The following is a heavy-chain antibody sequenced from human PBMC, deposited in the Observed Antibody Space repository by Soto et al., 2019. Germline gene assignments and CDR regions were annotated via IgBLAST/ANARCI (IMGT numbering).Heavy chain of an antibody. Sequence: PGGSLRLSCAASGFTFSSYAMSWVRQAPGKGLEWVSAISGSGGSTYYADSVKGRFTISRDNSKNTLYLQMNSLRAEDTAVYYCAKDNVVVVAAANWFDPWGQGTLVTVSS. D-gene: IGHD2-15*01. CDR3: AKDNVVVVAAANWFDP. J-gene: IGHJ5*02. CDR1: GFTFSSYA. V-gene: IGHV3-23*01. CDR2: ISGSGGST.